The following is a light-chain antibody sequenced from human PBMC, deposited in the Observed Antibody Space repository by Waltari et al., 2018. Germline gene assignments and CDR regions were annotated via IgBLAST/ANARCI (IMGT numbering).Light chain of an antibody. Sequence: AIRITQSPSSLSASTGDRVTITCRASQGIRSYLAWYQQKPGKAPKLLIYAASTLQSGVPSRFSDSGSGTDFTLTISCLQSEDFATYYCQQYYSYPPTFGQGTKVEIK. V-gene: IGKV1-8*01. J-gene: IGKJ1*01. CDR3: QQYYSYPPT. CDR2: AAS. CDR1: QGIRSY.